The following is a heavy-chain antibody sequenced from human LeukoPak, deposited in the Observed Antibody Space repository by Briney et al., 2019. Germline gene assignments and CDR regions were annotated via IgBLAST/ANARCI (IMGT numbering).Heavy chain of an antibody. Sequence: GGSLRLSCAASGFTFSSYGMHWVRQAPGKGLEWVSAISGSGGSTYYADSVKGRFTISRDNSKNTLYLQMNSLRAEDTAVYYCAKDHIVVVVAATWWFDPWGQGTLVTVSS. CDR1: GFTFSSYG. CDR2: ISGSGGST. D-gene: IGHD2-15*01. J-gene: IGHJ5*02. V-gene: IGHV3-23*01. CDR3: AKDHIVVVVAATWWFDP.